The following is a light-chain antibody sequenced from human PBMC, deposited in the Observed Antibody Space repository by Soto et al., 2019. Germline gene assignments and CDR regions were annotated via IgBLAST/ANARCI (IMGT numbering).Light chain of an antibody. J-gene: IGKJ4*01. Sequence: EIVMTQSPATLSVSPGERATLSCRASQSVSSDLAWYQQKPGQAPRLLIYDASTMATGIPVSFSGSGSGTELTLTIRSLQSEDFALYYCQQYNKWPPLTFGGGTKVEI. CDR3: QQYNKWPPLT. CDR2: DAS. CDR1: QSVSSD. V-gene: IGKV3-15*01.